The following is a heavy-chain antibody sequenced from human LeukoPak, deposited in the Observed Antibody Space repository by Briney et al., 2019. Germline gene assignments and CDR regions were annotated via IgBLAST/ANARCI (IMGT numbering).Heavy chain of an antibody. CDR3: ARDGGSYIGWFGP. CDR2: IYYSGST. Sequence: SGTLSLTCTVSGGPINSYYWSWIRQPPGKGLEWIGYIYYSGSTNYNPSLKSRVTISVDTSKNQFSLKLSSVTAADTAVYFCARDGGSYIGWFGPWGQGTLVTVSS. J-gene: IGHJ5*02. D-gene: IGHD1-26*01. V-gene: IGHV4-59*12. CDR1: GGPINSYY.